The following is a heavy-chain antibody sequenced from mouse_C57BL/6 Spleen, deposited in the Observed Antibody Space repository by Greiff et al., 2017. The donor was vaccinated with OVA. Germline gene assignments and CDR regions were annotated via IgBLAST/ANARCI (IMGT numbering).Heavy chain of an antibody. D-gene: IGHD2-5*01. J-gene: IGHJ3*01. V-gene: IGHV1-18*01. CDR2: INPNNGGT. CDR1: GYTFTDYN. CDR3: ARKSDYSNQFAY. Sequence: VQLQQSGPELVKPGASVKIPCKASGYTFTDYNMDWVKQSHGKSLEWIGDINPNNGGTIYNQKFKGKATLTVDKSSSTAYMELRSLTSEDTAVYYCARKSDYSNQFAYWGQGTLVTVSA.